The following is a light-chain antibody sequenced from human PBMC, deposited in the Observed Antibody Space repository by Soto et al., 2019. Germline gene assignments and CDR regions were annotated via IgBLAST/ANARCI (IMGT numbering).Light chain of an antibody. CDR1: QSITSNH. CDR3: PQSGNTLYT. V-gene: IGKV3-20*01. J-gene: IGKJ2*01. Sequence: EIALTQSPGTLSLSPEERATLSCRARQSITSNHLAWDQQKPGQAPRLLIYGADYRATGIPDRFSGSGTGTDFTLTINRLEPADFGVYYCPQSGNTLYTFGHGTKVEIK. CDR2: GAD.